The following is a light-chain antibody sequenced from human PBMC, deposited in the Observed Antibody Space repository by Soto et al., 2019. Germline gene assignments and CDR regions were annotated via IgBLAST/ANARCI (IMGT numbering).Light chain of an antibody. CDR3: QQGHNWPLT. CDR1: QSISSE. CDR2: GAS. J-gene: IGKJ2*01. Sequence: EIVMTQSPATLSVSPGERATLSCRASQSISSELAWYQQRPGQPPRLLIYGASTRATGVPDRFTGSGSGSDFTLNISWLQSEDFAVYYCQQGHNWPLTFGQGTRLEI. V-gene: IGKV3-15*01.